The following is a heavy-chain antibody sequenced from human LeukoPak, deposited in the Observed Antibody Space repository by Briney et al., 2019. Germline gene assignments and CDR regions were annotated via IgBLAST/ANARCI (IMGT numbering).Heavy chain of an antibody. D-gene: IGHD4-23*01. J-gene: IGHJ4*02. Sequence: PGGSLRLSCAGAGITFSGFWMHWVRQAPGKGLVWVSCINSDGSSTNYADSVKGRFTISRDNAKNTLYLQMNSLRAEDTGVYYCARGLTPGGGNSAAYWGQGTLVTVSS. CDR2: INSDGSST. CDR3: ARGLTPGGGNSAAY. V-gene: IGHV3-74*01. CDR1: GITFSGFW.